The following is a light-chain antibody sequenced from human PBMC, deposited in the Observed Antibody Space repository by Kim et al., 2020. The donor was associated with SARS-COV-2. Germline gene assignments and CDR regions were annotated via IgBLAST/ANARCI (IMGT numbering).Light chain of an antibody. CDR2: DAP. CDR3: QQRTNWPAT. CDR1: QSVRNY. V-gene: IGKV3-11*01. Sequence: SLAPRERPTLSCRDSQSVRNYLALYQQKPGEAPGLLISDAPDGATGITARFRGSGSGTDFTLTVSSLEPRDFAVYYCQQRTNWPATFGGGTKVEI. J-gene: IGKJ4*01.